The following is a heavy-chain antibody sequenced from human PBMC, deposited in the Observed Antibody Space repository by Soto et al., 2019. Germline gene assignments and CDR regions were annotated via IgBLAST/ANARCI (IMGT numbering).Heavy chain of an antibody. CDR1: GFTFSSYG. J-gene: IGHJ3*02. D-gene: IGHD3-16*02. Sequence: ILSCAASGFTFSSYGMHWVRQAPGKGLEWVAVIWYDGSNKYYADSVKGRFTISRDNSKNTLYLQMNSLRAEDTAVYYCAKSFTFGGVIVDAFGIWGQGTMVTVSS. CDR2: IWYDGSNK. CDR3: AKSFTFGGVIVDAFGI. V-gene: IGHV3-33*06.